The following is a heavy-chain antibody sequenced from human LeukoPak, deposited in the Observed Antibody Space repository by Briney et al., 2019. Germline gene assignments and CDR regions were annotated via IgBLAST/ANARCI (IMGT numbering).Heavy chain of an antibody. CDR1: GFTVSTYA. J-gene: IGHJ2*01. CDR3: ARDAHCSSTDCYKPLWYFDL. V-gene: IGHV3-7*01. D-gene: IGHD2-2*02. CDR2: IKQDGSEK. Sequence: GGSLRLSCAASGFTVSTYAMIWVRQAPGKGLEWVANIKQDGSEKYYVDSVKGRFTISRDNAKNSLYLQMNSLSAEDTAVYYCARDAHCSSTDCYKPLWYFDLWGRGTLVTVSS.